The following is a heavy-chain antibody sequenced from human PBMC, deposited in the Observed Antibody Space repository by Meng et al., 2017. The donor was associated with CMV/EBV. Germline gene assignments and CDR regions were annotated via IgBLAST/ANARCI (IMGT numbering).Heavy chain of an antibody. J-gene: IGHJ6*02. Sequence: SVKVSCKASGGTFSSYAISWVRQAPGQGLEWMGGIIPIFGTVNYAQKFQGRVTITTDESTSTAYMELSSLRSEDTAVYYCARGDCSSTSCYGGYENGMDVWGQGTTVTVSS. CDR1: GGTFSSYA. D-gene: IGHD2-2*01. CDR3: ARGDCSSTSCYGGYENGMDV. CDR2: IIPIFGTV. V-gene: IGHV1-69*05.